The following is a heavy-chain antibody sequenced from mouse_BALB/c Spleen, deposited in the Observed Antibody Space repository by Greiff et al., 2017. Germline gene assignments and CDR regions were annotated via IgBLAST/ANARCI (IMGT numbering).Heavy chain of an antibody. D-gene: IGHD1-1*01. Sequence: EVKLVESGGGLVQPGGSMKLSCVASGFTFSNYWMNWVRQSPEKGLEWVAEIRLKSNNYATHYAESVKGRFTISRDDSKSSVYLQMNNLRAEDTGIYYCTRRPSYGSAMDYWGQGTSVTVSS. CDR3: TRRPSYGSAMDY. CDR1: GFTFSNYW. CDR2: IRLKSNNYAT. V-gene: IGHV6-6*02. J-gene: IGHJ4*01.